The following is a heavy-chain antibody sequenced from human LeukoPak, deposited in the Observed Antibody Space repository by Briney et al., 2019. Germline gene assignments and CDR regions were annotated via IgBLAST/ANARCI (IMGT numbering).Heavy chain of an antibody. CDR1: GGTLSRYA. CDR2: INPNSGGT. CDR3: ARGRRDSSDAFDI. Sequence: GSSVKVSCKASGGTLSRYAISWVRQAPGQGLEWMGWINPNSGGTNYAQKFQGRVTMTRDTSISTAYMELSRLRSDDTAVYYCARGRRDSSDAFDIWGQGTMVTVSS. D-gene: IGHD6-6*01. J-gene: IGHJ3*02. V-gene: IGHV1-2*02.